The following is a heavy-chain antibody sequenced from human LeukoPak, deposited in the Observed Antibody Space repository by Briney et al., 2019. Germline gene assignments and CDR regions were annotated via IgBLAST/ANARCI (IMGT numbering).Heavy chain of an antibody. Sequence: GGSLRLSCVVSGFFFSNYSMTWVRQAPGKGLEWVSTISGGGGSTYYADSVKGRFTISRDNSKNTLYLQVNSLRAEDTAVYYCAKGGKWDVTPFDYWGQGTLVTVSS. CDR2: ISGGGGST. J-gene: IGHJ4*02. D-gene: IGHD1-26*01. V-gene: IGHV3-23*01. CDR1: GFFFSNYS. CDR3: AKGGKWDVTPFDY.